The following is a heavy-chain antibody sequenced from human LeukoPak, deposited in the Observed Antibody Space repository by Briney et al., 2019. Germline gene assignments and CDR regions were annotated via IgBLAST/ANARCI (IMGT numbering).Heavy chain of an antibody. J-gene: IGHJ6*03. Sequence: SETLSLTRTGSGGAISGGAYCWSWIRQHPGKGLEWIGFICNSGSTDYNPSLKTRATISVDMSNSQFSLKLRSVTAADTAVYYCARDEAGARFGAYYMDVWGKGTTVTVSS. CDR1: GGAISGGAYC. CDR2: ICNSGST. V-gene: IGHV4-31*03. CDR3: ARDEAGARFGAYYMDV. D-gene: IGHD3-10*01.